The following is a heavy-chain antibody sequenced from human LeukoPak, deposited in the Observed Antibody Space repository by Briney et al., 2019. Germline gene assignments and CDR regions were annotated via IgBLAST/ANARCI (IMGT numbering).Heavy chain of an antibody. CDR3: ARRDSGSYSLPFDH. D-gene: IGHD1-26*01. CDR1: GFTFSSYW. J-gene: IGHJ4*02. CDR2: IRHDEREK. V-gene: IGHV3-7*05. Sequence: GGSLRLSCAASGFTFSSYWMSWVRQAPGKGLEWVANIRHDEREKYYVDSVKGRFTISRDNAKNSLYLQMNSLSAEDTAVYYCARRDSGSYSLPFDHWGQGTLVTVSS.